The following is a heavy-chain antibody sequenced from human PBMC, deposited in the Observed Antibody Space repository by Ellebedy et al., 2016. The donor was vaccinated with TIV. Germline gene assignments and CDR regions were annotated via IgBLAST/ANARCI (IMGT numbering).Heavy chain of an antibody. CDR2: MNPNSGNT. CDR3: VRGRRYCSSTSCYTLDY. CDR1: GYTFTSYD. J-gene: IGHJ4*02. Sequence: AASVKVSCKASGYTFTSYDINWVRQATGQGLEWMGWMNPNSGNTGYAQKFQGRVTMTRNTSISTAYMELSSLRSEDTAVYYCVRGRRYCSSTSCYTLDYWGQGTLVTVSS. D-gene: IGHD2-2*02. V-gene: IGHV1-8*01.